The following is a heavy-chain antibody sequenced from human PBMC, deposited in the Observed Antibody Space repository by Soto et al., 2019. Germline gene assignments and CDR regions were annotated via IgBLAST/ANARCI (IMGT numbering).Heavy chain of an antibody. CDR1: GYTFTYYH. V-gene: IGHV1-46*01. J-gene: IGHJ4*02. D-gene: IGHD3-16*01. Sequence: ASVKVSCKASGYTFTYYHVHWVRQAPGQGLEWMGIINPNGGDTTYAQKFQGRVTMTRDTSTSTVYMEVSGLSSDDTALYYCAGVRCSCCLFFYLDFWHRGTLVIVSS. CDR3: AGVRCSCCLFFYLDF. CDR2: INPNGGDT.